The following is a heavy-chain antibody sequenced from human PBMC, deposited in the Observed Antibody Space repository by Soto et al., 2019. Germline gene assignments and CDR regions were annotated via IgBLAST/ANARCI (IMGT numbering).Heavy chain of an antibody. D-gene: IGHD5-12*01. J-gene: IGHJ6*02. V-gene: IGHV4-31*03. Sequence: SETLSLTCTVSGGSISSGGYYWSWIRQHPGKGLEWIGYIYYSGSTYYNPSLKSRVTISVDTPKNQFSLKLSSVTAADTAVYYCARNTFYDSGYYYGMDVWGQGTTVTVSS. CDR2: IYYSGST. CDR1: GGSISSGGYY. CDR3: ARNTFYDSGYYYGMDV.